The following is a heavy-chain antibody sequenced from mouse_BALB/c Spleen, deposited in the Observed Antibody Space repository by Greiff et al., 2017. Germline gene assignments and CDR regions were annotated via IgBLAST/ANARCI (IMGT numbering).Heavy chain of an antibody. CDR3: TREVSTMITLRYFDY. Sequence: QVQLQQPGAELVRPGASVKLSCKASGYTFTSYWINWVKQRPGQGLEWIGNIYPSDSYTNYNQKFKDKATLTVDKSSSTAYMQLSSPTSEDSAVYYCTREVSTMITLRYFDYWGQGTTLTVSS. CDR1: GYTFTSYW. V-gene: IGHV1-69*02. J-gene: IGHJ2*01. D-gene: IGHD2-4*01. CDR2: IYPSDSYT.